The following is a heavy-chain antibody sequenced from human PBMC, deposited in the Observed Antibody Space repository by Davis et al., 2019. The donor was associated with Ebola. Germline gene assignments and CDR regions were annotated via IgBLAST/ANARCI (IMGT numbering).Heavy chain of an antibody. CDR1: GFTFTANS. Sequence: GESLKISCITSGFTFTANSMNWVRQAPGKGLEWISYISSSGGTTYYADFVQGRFTISRGNAKKSLYLQKNSLRDEDTAVYYCVRASSGSYYSVFDNWGQGSLVTVTS. J-gene: IGHJ4*02. V-gene: IGHV3-48*02. CDR3: VRASSGSYYSVFDN. D-gene: IGHD1-26*01. CDR2: ISSSGGTT.